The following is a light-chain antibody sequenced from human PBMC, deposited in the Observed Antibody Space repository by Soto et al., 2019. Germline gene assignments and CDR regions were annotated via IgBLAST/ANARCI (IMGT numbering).Light chain of an antibody. J-gene: IGLJ1*01. CDR3: SSYTSSSTLEGV. Sequence: QSALTQPASVSGSPGQSITISCTGTSSDVGGYNYVSWYQQHPGKAPKLMIYDVSNRPSGGSNRFSGSKSGNTASLTISGLQAEDEADYYCSSYTSSSTLEGVFGTGTKLTVL. V-gene: IGLV2-14*01. CDR2: DVS. CDR1: SSDVGGYNY.